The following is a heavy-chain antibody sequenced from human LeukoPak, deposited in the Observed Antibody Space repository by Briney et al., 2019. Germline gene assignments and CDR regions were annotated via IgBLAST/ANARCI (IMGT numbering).Heavy chain of an antibody. CDR2: ISSSGSTI. D-gene: IGHD4-17*01. CDR1: GFTFSSYE. Sequence: GGSLRLSCAASGFTFSSYEMNWVRQAPGKGLEWVSYISSSGSTIYYADSEKGRFTISRDNAKNSLYLQMNSLRAEDTAVYYCARGRVGDRGTFDIWGQGTMVTVSS. J-gene: IGHJ3*02. CDR3: ARGRVGDRGTFDI. V-gene: IGHV3-48*03.